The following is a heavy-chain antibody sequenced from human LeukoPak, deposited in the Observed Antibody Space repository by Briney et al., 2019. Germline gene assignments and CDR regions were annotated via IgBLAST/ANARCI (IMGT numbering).Heavy chain of an antibody. CDR1: GGSLTGYF. D-gene: IGHD6-13*01. Sequence: PSETLSLTCAVSGGSLTGYFWSWIRQPPGKTLEWIGYISSSGSSNYDPSLKSRVTISLDTSKNQFSLKLTSVSAADTAVYYCTRSDTHPRHSSSWHFDYWGQGTLVTVSS. CDR3: TRSDTHPRHSSSWHFDY. CDR2: ISSSGSS. J-gene: IGHJ4*02. V-gene: IGHV4-59*01.